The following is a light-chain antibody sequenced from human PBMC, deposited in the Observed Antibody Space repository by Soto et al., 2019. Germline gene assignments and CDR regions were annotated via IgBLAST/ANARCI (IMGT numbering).Light chain of an antibody. V-gene: IGLV4-69*01. CDR1: SGHSNYA. CDR2: LNSDGSH. CDR3: QTWGSGIVV. J-gene: IGLJ2*01. Sequence: QLVLTQSPSASASLGASVKLTCTLSSGHSNYAIAWHQQQSEKGPRYLMKLNSDGSHSKGGGIPDRFSGSSSGAERYLTISRLQSEDEADYYCQTWGSGIVVFGGGTKLTVL.